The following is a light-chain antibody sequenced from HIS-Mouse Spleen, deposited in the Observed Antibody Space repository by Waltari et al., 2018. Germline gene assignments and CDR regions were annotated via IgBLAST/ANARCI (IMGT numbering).Light chain of an antibody. CDR1: QSVLYSSNNKNY. Sequence: DIVMTQSPDSLAVSLGERATINCKSSQSVLYSSNNKNYLARDQQKPGQPPKLLIYWASTRESGVPDRFSGSGSGTDFTLTISSLQAEDVAVYYCQQYYSTPYTFGQGTKLEIK. J-gene: IGKJ2*01. CDR3: QQYYSTPYT. V-gene: IGKV4-1*01. CDR2: WAS.